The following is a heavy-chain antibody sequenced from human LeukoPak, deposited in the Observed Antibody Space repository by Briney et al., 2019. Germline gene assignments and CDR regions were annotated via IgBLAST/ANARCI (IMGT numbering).Heavy chain of an antibody. CDR1: GGSISSSSYY. Sequence: SETLSLTCTVSGGSISSSSYYWGWIRQPPGKGLEWIGSIYYSGSTYYNPSLKSRVTISVDTSKNQFSLKLSSVTAADTAVYYCAREGRTAAWGRWFDPWGQGTLVTVSS. CDR3: AREGRTAAWGRWFDP. D-gene: IGHD6-13*01. J-gene: IGHJ5*02. V-gene: IGHV4-39*07. CDR2: IYYSGST.